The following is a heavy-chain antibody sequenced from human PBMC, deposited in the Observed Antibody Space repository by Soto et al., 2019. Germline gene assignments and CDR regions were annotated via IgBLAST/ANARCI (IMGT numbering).Heavy chain of an antibody. CDR2: IKNKTAGETT. CDR3: TAKKDVSRGWFDP. V-gene: IGHV3-15*07. CDR1: GFTFSQAW. D-gene: IGHD2-15*01. J-gene: IGHJ5*02. Sequence: EVQLVESGGGLVKPGGSLRLSCAASGFTFSQAWMNWVRQAPGKGLEWVGRIKNKTAGETTDYAAPVKGRFTISRDDSKNTLYLQMDSLKPEDTAVYYCTAKKDVSRGWFDPWGQGTLVTVSS.